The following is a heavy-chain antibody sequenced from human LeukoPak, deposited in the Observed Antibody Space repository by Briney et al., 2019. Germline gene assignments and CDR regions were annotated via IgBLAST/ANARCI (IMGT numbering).Heavy chain of an antibody. CDR1: GFTFSRYW. Sequence: GGSLRLSCEASGFTFSRYWMHWVRQAPGKGLVWVSRIKTDGSNTKYADSVKGRFIISRDNAKKTLYLQMNSLRIEDTAVYYCVRDVPKQNFDFWGQGVLVTVSS. V-gene: IGHV3-74*03. D-gene: IGHD2/OR15-2a*01. J-gene: IGHJ4*02. CDR2: IKTDGSNT. CDR3: VRDVPKQNFDF.